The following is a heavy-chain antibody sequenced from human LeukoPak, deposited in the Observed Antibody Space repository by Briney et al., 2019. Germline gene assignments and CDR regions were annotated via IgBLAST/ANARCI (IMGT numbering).Heavy chain of an antibody. CDR3: ARLGGRVVPAAIEFDY. J-gene: IGHJ4*02. CDR2: IYYSGST. V-gene: IGHV4-39*01. Sequence: SETLSLTCTVSGGSISSSSYYWGWIRQPPGKGLEWIGSIYYSGSTYYNPSLKSRVTISVDTSKNQFSLKLSSVTAADTAVYYCARLGGRVVPAAIEFDYWGQGTLVTVSS. D-gene: IGHD2-2*02. CDR1: GGSISSSSYY.